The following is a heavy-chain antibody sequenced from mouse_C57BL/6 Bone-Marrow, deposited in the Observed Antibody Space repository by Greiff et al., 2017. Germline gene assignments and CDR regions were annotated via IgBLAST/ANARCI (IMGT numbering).Heavy chain of an antibody. CDR1: EYEFPSHD. Sequence: EVQRVESGGGLVQPGESLKLSCESNEYEFPSHDMSWVRKTPGKRLELVAAINSDGGSTYYPDTMERRFIISRDNTKKTLYLQMSSRRSEDTALYYCARQLGLRREDYAMDYWGQGTSVTVST. D-gene: IGHD2-2*01. CDR3: ARQLGLRREDYAMDY. J-gene: IGHJ4*01. V-gene: IGHV5-2*01. CDR2: INSDGGST.